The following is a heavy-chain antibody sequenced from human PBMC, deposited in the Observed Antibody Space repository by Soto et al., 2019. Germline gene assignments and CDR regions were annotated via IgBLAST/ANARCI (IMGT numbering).Heavy chain of an antibody. CDR1: GGTFSSYT. V-gene: IGHV1-69*02. Sequence: QVQLVQSGAEVKKPGSSVQVSCKASGGTFSSYTISWVRQAPGQGLAWMGRIIPILGIANYAQKFQGRVTITADKSTSTAYLELSSLRSEDTAGYYCARGPYCSSTSCSVPFDYWGQGTLVTVSS. CDR3: ARGPYCSSTSCSVPFDY. D-gene: IGHD2-2*01. J-gene: IGHJ4*02. CDR2: IIPILGIA.